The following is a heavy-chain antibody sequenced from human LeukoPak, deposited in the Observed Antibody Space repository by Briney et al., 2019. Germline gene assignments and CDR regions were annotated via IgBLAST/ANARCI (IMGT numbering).Heavy chain of an antibody. D-gene: IGHD3-22*01. CDR1: GGSISSGSYY. V-gene: IGHV4-61*02. Sequence: PSQTLALTCTVSGGSISSGSYYGSWIRQPAGKGLEWIGRIYTSGSTNYNPSLKSRVTISVDTSKNQFSLKLSSVTAADTAVYYCARERAYYDSSGYLDYWGQGTLVTVSS. J-gene: IGHJ4*02. CDR2: IYTSGST. CDR3: ARERAYYDSSGYLDY.